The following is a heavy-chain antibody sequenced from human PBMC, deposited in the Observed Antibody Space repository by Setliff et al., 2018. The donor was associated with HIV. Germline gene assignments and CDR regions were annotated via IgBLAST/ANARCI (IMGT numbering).Heavy chain of an antibody. Sequence: GGSLRLSCAASGFSFSSYWMHWVRQAPGKGLVWVSRINTDGSSTSYADSVKGRFTISRDNAKNTLYLQMNSLRAEDTAVYYCASGVRGVVNGMDVWGQGTTVTV. CDR3: ASGVRGVVNGMDV. CDR1: GFSFSSYW. D-gene: IGHD3-10*01. J-gene: IGHJ6*02. CDR2: INTDGSST. V-gene: IGHV3-74*01.